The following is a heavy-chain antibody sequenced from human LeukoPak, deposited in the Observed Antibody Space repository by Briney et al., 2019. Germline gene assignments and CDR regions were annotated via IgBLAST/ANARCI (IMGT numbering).Heavy chain of an antibody. V-gene: IGHV1-69*13. J-gene: IGHJ6*02. CDR3: AREPLVGAGGGGYYYYGMDV. Sequence: SVTVSYKASGGTFINYAISWVRQAPGQGLEWMGGIIPIFGTAHYAQRFQGRVTITADESTSTAYMELSSLRSEDTAVYYCAREPLVGAGGGGYYYYGMDVWGQGTTVTVSS. D-gene: IGHD1-26*01. CDR2: IIPIFGTA. CDR1: GGTFINYA.